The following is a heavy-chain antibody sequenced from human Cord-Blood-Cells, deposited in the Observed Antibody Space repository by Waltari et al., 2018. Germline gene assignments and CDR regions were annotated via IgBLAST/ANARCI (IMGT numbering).Heavy chain of an antibody. CDR2: IYYSGST. V-gene: IGHV4-39*01. D-gene: IGHD3-3*01. CDR1: GGSISSSSYY. Sequence: QLQLQESGPGLVKPSETLSLTCTVSGGSISSSSYYWGWIRQPPGKGLEWIGSIYYSGSTYHNPSLKSRVTISVDTSKNQFSLKLSSVTAADTAVYYCARPYDFWRAGNAFDIWGQGTMVTVSS. J-gene: IGHJ3*02. CDR3: ARPYDFWRAGNAFDI.